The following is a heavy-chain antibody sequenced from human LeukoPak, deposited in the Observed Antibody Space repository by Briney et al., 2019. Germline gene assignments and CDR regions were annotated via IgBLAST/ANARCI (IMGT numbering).Heavy chain of an antibody. CDR2: IYTSGST. J-gene: IGHJ6*02. V-gene: IGHV4-61*02. CDR3: ARVSPSGVWDV. Sequence: SQTLSLICTVSGGSISSSSYYWSWIRQPAGRGLEWIGRIYTSGSTNYNPSLNSRVTISIDTSKNQFSLSLSSVTAADTAVYYCARVSPSGVWDVWGQGTTVTVSS. D-gene: IGHD3-10*01. CDR1: GGSISSSSYY.